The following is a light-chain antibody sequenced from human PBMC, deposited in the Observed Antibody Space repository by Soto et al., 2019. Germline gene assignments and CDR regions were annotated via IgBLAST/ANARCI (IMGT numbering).Light chain of an antibody. CDR2: EVS. CDR3: SSYRRGDNYV. CDR1: SSDVGGYNS. J-gene: IGLJ1*01. Sequence: QSVLTQPASVSGSPGQSITISCTGTSSDVGGYNSVSWYQQYPGKAPKLMIYEVSNRPSGVSNRFSGSSSGNTASLTISGLQAEDEADYYCSSYRRGDNYVFGTGTKVTVL. V-gene: IGLV2-14*01.